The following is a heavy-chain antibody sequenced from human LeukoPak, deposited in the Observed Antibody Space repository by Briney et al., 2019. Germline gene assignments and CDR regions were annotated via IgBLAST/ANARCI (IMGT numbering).Heavy chain of an antibody. V-gene: IGHV4-31*03. Sequence: SETLSLTCTVSGGSISSGGYYWSCIRQHPGKGLEWIGYIFYIGSTYYNPSLKSRVTISVDTSKNQFSLKLSSVTAADTAVYYCARRTRNTFDIWGQGTLVTVSS. CDR1: GGSISSGGYY. CDR2: IFYIGST. J-gene: IGHJ3*02. D-gene: IGHD1-14*01. CDR3: ARRTRNTFDI.